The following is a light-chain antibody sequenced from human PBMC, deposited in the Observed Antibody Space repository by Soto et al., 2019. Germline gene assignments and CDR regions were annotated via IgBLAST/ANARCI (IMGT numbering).Light chain of an antibody. CDR1: QSLLHSNGYEY. J-gene: IGKJ4*01. Sequence: DIVMTQSPLSLPVTPGEPASISCRSSQSLLHSNGYEYLDWFLQKPGQSPELLIYLGSNRASGVPDRFSGSGSGTDFTLNISRVEAEDVGVYYCMQALQTPFTFGGGTKVDIK. V-gene: IGKV2-28*01. CDR2: LGS. CDR3: MQALQTPFT.